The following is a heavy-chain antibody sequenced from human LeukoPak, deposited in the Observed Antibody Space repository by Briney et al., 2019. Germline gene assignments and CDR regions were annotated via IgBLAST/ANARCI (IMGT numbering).Heavy chain of an antibody. D-gene: IGHD3-10*01. CDR3: ARDRDSISGSWL. CDR1: GGSISSDTYY. J-gene: IGHJ4*02. V-gene: IGHV4-30-2*01. CDR2: IYHRGSA. Sequence: PSETLSLTCTVSGGSISSDTYYWSWIRQPPGKGLEWIGYIYHRGSAYYNPSLESRVTVSIDRSRNQFSLKLSSVSAADTAVYYCARDRDSISGSWLWGQGTLVTVSS.